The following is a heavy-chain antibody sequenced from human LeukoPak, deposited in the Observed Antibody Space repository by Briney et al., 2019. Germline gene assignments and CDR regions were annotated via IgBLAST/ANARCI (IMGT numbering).Heavy chain of an antibody. CDR2: IYYSGST. J-gene: IGHJ4*02. CDR1: GGSISSSSYY. D-gene: IGHD6-19*01. Sequence: SETLSLTCTVSGGSISSSSYYWGWIRQPPGKGLEWIGSIYYSGSTYYNPSLKSRVTISVDTSKNQFSLKLSSVTAADTAVYYCAGMAVAQSRYFDYWGQGTLVTVSS. CDR3: AGMAVAQSRYFDY. V-gene: IGHV4-39*01.